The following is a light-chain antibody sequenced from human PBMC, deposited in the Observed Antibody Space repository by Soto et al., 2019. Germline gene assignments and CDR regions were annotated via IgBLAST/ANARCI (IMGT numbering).Light chain of an antibody. J-gene: IGLJ1*01. CDR3: GTWDSSLSAGV. CDR1: NIGSKS. CDR2: DDS. Sequence: SYELTQPPSVSVAPGQTARITCGGNNIGSKSVHWYQQKPGQAPVLVVYDDSDRPSGIPDRFSGSKSGTSATLGITGLQTGDEADYYCGTWDSSLSAGVFGTGTKVTV. V-gene: IGLV3-21*02.